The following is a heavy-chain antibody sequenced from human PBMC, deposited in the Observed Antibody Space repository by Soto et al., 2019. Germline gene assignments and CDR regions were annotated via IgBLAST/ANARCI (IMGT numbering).Heavy chain of an antibody. CDR1: GGSISSGGYS. J-gene: IGHJ5*02. V-gene: IGHV4-30-2*01. CDR2: IYHSGST. D-gene: IGHD4-17*01. Sequence: QLQLQESGSGLVKPSQTLSLTCAVSGGSISSGGYSWSWIRQPPGKGLEWIGYIYHSGSTYYNPSLKSRVTISVDRSKSQFSLKLSSVTAADTAVYYCARLKGPYGDYDWFDPWGQGTLVTVSS. CDR3: ARLKGPYGDYDWFDP.